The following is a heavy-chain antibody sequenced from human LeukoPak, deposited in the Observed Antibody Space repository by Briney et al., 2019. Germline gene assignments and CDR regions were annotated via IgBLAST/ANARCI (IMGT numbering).Heavy chain of an antibody. J-gene: IGHJ4*02. CDR3: ARVLRGSYGY. CDR1: GFTFTNYD. Sequence: ASMKVSCKASGFTFTNYDINWVRQATGQGLEWMGWMNPNSGNTGYAQKFQGRVTMTRNTSISTAYMELSSLRSEDTAVYYCARVLRGSYGYWGQGTLVTVSS. V-gene: IGHV1-8*02. D-gene: IGHD3-16*01. CDR2: MNPNSGNT.